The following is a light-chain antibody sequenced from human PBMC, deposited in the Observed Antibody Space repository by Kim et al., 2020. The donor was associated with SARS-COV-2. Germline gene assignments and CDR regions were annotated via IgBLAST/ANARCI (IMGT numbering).Light chain of an antibody. Sequence: ATINCKSSQSVLYSSNNKNYLAWYQQKPGQPPKLLIYWASTRESGVPDLFSGSGSGTDFTLTISSLQAEDVAVYYCQQYYSTPITFGGGTKVDIK. CDR1: QSVLYSSNNKNY. J-gene: IGKJ4*01. CDR2: WAS. V-gene: IGKV4-1*01. CDR3: QQYYSTPIT.